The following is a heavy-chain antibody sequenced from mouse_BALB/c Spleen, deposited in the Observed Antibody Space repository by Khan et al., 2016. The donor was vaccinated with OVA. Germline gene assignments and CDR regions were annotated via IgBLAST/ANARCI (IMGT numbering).Heavy chain of an antibody. CDR1: GFTFSNFG. V-gene: IGHV5-17*02. Sequence: EVELVESGGGLVQPGGSRKLSCAASGFTFSNFGMHWIRQAPEKGLEWVAYISGDSNTIYYADTVKGRFTISRDNPRNTLFLQMTSLRSEDTAMYYCARSYFYGYYFDQWGQGTTLTVS. D-gene: IGHD1-1*01. J-gene: IGHJ2*01. CDR3: ARSYFYGYYFDQ. CDR2: ISGDSNTI.